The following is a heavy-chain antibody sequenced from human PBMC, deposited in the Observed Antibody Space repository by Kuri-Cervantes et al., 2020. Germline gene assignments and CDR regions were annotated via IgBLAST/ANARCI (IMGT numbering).Heavy chain of an antibody. CDR1: GFTFSSYA. J-gene: IGHJ4*02. D-gene: IGHD1-26*01. CDR2: ISYDGSNK. V-gene: IGHV3-30-3*01. CDR3: ARVRGGSYDY. Sequence: GGSLSLSCAASGFTFSSYAMYWVRQAPGKGLEWVAVISYDGSNKYYADSVKGRFTISRDNSKNTLYLQMNSLRAEDTAVYYCARVRGGSYDYWGRGTLVTVSS.